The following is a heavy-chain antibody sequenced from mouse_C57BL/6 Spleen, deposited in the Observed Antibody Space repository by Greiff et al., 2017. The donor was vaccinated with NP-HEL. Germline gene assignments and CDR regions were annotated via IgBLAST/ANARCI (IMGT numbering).Heavy chain of an antibody. CDR3: ARSEDGHYATDY. J-gene: IGHJ4*01. CDR2: INPNNGGT. V-gene: IGHV1-26*01. D-gene: IGHD3-3*01. Sequence: EVQLQQSGPELVKPGASVKISCKASGYTFTDYYMNWVKQSHGKSLEWIGYINPNNGGTGYNQKFKGKATLTVDKWSSTAYMELRRLTSEDSAVYYCARSEDGHYATDYWGQGTSVPASS. CDR1: GYTFTDYY.